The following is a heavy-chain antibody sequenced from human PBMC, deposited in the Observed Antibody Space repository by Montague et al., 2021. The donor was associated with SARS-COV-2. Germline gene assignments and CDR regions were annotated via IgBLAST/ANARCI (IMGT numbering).Heavy chain of an antibody. CDR2: IRSSGSIV. CDR3: VRGFGSTELVTHAFDI. Sequence: SLRLSFSASGFVFRTQSMNWVRQAPGKGLEWVAYIRSSGSIVYYADSVKGRFSISRDNGKDFLYLQMDSLRAEDTAVYYCVRGFGSTELVTHAFDIWAKGQWSPSLQ. CDR1: GFVFRTQS. D-gene: IGHD3-10*01. J-gene: IGHJ3*02. V-gene: IGHV3-48*01.